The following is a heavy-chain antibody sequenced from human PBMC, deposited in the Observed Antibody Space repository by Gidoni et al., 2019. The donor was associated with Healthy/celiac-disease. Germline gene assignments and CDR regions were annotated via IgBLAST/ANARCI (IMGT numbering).Heavy chain of an antibody. CDR1: GFTFSSYA. CDR3: AKDLPSGDFWSGSPFDI. CDR2: ISGSGGST. D-gene: IGHD3-3*01. Sequence: EVQLLESGGGLVQPGGSLRLSCAAPGFTFSSYAMSWVRQAPGKGLEWVSAISGSGGSTYYADSVKGRFTISRDNSKNTLYLQMNSLRAEDTAVYYCAKDLPSGDFWSGSPFDIWGQGTMVTVSS. J-gene: IGHJ3*02. V-gene: IGHV3-23*01.